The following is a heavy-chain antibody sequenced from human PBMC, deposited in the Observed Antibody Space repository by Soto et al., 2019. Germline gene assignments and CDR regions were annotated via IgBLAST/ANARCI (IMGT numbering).Heavy chain of an antibody. CDR1: GFTFSIYA. J-gene: IGHJ4*02. V-gene: IGHV3-23*01. Sequence: GGSLRLSCAASGFTFSIYAMSWVRQAPGKGLEWVSGISGSGGSTYYADSVKGRFTISRDNSKNTLYLQMNSLRVEDTAVYYCAKDRVPNDSCGYYSILTDSWGQGTVVTAPQ. CDR3: AKDRVPNDSCGYYSILTDS. CDR2: ISGSGGST. D-gene: IGHD3-22*01.